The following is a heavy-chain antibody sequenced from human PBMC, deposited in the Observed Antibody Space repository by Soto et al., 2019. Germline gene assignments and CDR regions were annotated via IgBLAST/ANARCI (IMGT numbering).Heavy chain of an antibody. CDR2: ISSSGSTI. Sequence: PGGSLRLSCAASGFTFSSYAMSWVRQAPGKGLEWVSSISSSGSTIYYADSVKGRFTISRDNAKNTLYLQMNSLRAEDTAVYYCARGDYGDYAFDYWGQGTLVTVSS. D-gene: IGHD4-17*01. J-gene: IGHJ4*02. CDR3: ARGDYGDYAFDY. V-gene: IGHV3-48*01. CDR1: GFTFSSYA.